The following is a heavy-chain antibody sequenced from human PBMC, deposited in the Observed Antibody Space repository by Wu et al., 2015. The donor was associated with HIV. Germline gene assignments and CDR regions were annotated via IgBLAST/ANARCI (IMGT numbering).Heavy chain of an antibody. V-gene: IGHV1-18*01. CDR1: GYRFTHYG. Sequence: QVQLVQSGDEVKKPGASVKVSCKASGYRFTHYGVTWVRLAPGQRLEWVGWVSAYDGRTNYAQNLQDRVTMTTDSYTDTAYMELKSLTSDDTAVYCCARGGHCTQGVCYHLEYWGQGTLITVSS. CDR2: VSAYDGRT. CDR3: ARGGHCTQGVCYHLEY. J-gene: IGHJ4*02. D-gene: IGHD2-8*01.